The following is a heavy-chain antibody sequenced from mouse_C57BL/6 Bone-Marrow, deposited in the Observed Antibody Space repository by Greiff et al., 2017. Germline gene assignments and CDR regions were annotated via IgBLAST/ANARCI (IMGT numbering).Heavy chain of an antibody. Sequence: EVKVVESGGGLVQPGESLKLSCESNEYEFPSHDMSWVRKTPEKRLELVAAINSDGGSTYYPDTMERRVIISRDNTKKTLYLQMISRRSEDTALYYCASSNYGAMDYWGQGTSVTVSS. D-gene: IGHD2-5*01. CDR1: EYEFPSHD. V-gene: IGHV5-2*01. J-gene: IGHJ4*01. CDR3: ASSNYGAMDY. CDR2: INSDGGST.